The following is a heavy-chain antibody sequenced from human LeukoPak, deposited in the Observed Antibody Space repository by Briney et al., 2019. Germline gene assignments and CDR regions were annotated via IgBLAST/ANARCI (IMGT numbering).Heavy chain of an antibody. J-gene: IGHJ4*02. CDR1: AFTFSSYA. D-gene: IGHD4-17*01. Sequence: GRSLRPSCAASAFTFSSYAMHWGRPAPGEGLEYVLAISSNGGSTYYANSVKGRFTISRDNSKNTLYLQMSSLRAEDMAVYYCARSTTVTRSFDYWGQGTLVTVSS. CDR2: ISSNGGST. V-gene: IGHV3-64*01. CDR3: ARSTTVTRSFDY.